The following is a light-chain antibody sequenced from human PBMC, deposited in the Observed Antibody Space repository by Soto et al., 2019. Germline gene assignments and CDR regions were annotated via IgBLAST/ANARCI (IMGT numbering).Light chain of an antibody. Sequence: DRQMTQSPSTLSAAVGDRVTITCRASHSVGTSLAWYQQKPGKAPKVLISDASTLESGVPARFSGSGSGTEFTLTITRLQPDDFATYYCQRYDGASTFGQGTEVEIK. CDR2: DAS. J-gene: IGKJ1*01. V-gene: IGKV1-5*01. CDR3: QRYDGAST. CDR1: HSVGTS.